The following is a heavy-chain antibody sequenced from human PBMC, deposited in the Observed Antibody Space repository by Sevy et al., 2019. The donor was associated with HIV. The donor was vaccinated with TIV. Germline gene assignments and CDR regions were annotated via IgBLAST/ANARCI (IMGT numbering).Heavy chain of an antibody. Sequence: GGSLRLSCAASGFTFSSYWMSWVRQAPGKGLEWVANIKQDGREKYYVDSVKGRFTISRDNAKNSLYLQMNSLRAEDTAVYYCARDGYSSSWTKIYYYYGMDVWGQGTTVTVSS. CDR3: ARDGYSSSWTKIYYYYGMDV. CDR2: IKQDGREK. J-gene: IGHJ6*02. D-gene: IGHD6-13*01. CDR1: GFTFSSYW. V-gene: IGHV3-7*01.